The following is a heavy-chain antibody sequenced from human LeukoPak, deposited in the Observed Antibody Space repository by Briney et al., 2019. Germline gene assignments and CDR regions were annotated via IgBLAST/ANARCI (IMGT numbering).Heavy chain of an antibody. Sequence: SETLSLTCTVSGGSVGSGNYYWSWIRQPPGEGLEWIGNIYYSGSAYQNPSLKSRVTMSVDTSKNQFSLKVSSVTAADTAVYYCARESLIGSSGYRTLRRAFDIWGQGTMVTVSS. D-gene: IGHD5-12*01. CDR2: IYYSGSA. V-gene: IGHV4-39*07. J-gene: IGHJ3*02. CDR1: GGSVGSGNYY. CDR3: ARESLIGSSGYRTLRRAFDI.